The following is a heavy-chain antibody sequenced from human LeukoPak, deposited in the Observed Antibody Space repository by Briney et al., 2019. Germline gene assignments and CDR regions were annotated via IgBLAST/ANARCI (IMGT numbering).Heavy chain of an antibody. CDR1: GCSINSYY. D-gene: IGHD3-10*01. J-gene: IGHJ4*02. Sequence: PSETLSLTCTVSGCSINSYYWSWIRQPPGKGLEWIGYIYYSGSTSFNPSLKSRVIISADMSKNQFSLKLSSVTAADTAVYYCARHRGQADLDFWGQGTLVTVSS. CDR3: ARHRGQADLDF. CDR2: IYYSGST. V-gene: IGHV4-59*01.